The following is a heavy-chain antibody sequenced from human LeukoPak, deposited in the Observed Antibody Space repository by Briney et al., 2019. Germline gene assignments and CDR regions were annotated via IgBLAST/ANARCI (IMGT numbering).Heavy chain of an antibody. CDR3: ARGHGYYYYMDV. CDR2: VSVFNGDT. V-gene: IGHV1-18*01. CDR1: GYRFSRYG. Sequence: ASVKVSCKASGYRFSRYGISWVRQAPGQGPEWVGWVSVFNGDTKYAQKFQGRVTVTTEISTDTAYMELSSLRSDDTGVYYCARGHGYYYYMDVWGKGTTVIVS. J-gene: IGHJ6*03.